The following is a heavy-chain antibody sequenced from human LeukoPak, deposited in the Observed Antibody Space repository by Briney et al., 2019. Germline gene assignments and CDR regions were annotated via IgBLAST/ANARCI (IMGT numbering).Heavy chain of an antibody. V-gene: IGHV3-30*18. Sequence: GRSLRLSCAASGFTFSSYGMHWVRQAPGKGLEWVAVISYDGSNKYYADSVKGRFTTSRDNSKNTLYLQMNSLRAEDTAVYYCAKRAVVVAAKFGNYFDYWGQGTLVTVSS. J-gene: IGHJ4*02. D-gene: IGHD2-15*01. CDR3: AKRAVVVAAKFGNYFDY. CDR1: GFTFSSYG. CDR2: ISYDGSNK.